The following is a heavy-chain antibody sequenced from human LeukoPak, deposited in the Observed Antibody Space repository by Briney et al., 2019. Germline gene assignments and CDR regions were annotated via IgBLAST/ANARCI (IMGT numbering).Heavy chain of an antibody. J-gene: IGHJ6*03. CDR1: GFILNSQG. CDR2: ISGSGGST. Sequence: GGSLRLSCAASGFILNSQGMSWVRQAPGKGLEWVSAISGSGGSTYYTDSVKGRFTISRDNAKNSLYLQMNSLRAEDTAVYYCARTIYYYYYYMDVWGKGTTVTVSS. D-gene: IGHD3-3*01. CDR3: ARTIYYYYYYMDV. V-gene: IGHV3-23*01.